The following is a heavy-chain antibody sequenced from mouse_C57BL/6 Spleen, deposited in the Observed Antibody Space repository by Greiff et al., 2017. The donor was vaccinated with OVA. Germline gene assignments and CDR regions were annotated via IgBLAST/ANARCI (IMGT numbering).Heavy chain of an antibody. D-gene: IGHD1-1*01. V-gene: IGHV5-4*01. CDR3: ARDHITTVVDWYFDV. Sequence: EVMLVESGGGLVKPGGSLKLSCAASGFTFSSYAMSWVRQTPEKRLEWVATISDGGSYTYYPDNVKGRFTISRDNAKNNLYLQMSHLKSEDTAMYYCARDHITTVVDWYFDVWGTGTTVTVSS. CDR1: GFTFSSYA. CDR2: ISDGGSYT. J-gene: IGHJ1*03.